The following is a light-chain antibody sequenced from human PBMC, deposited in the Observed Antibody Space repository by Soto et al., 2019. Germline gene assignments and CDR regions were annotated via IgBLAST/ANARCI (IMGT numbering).Light chain of an antibody. CDR1: QSLENSDGKTF. J-gene: IGKJ1*01. CDR3: MQGRHLAWT. Sequence: DVVVTQSPLSLPVTLGQSASISCRSSQSLENSDGKTFLSWFKQRPGQSPRRLISEVSKRDSGVPDRFRGSGSGTDFTLHISSVEADDVGVYYCMQGRHLAWTFGQGTKVDIK. V-gene: IGKV2-30*01. CDR2: EVS.